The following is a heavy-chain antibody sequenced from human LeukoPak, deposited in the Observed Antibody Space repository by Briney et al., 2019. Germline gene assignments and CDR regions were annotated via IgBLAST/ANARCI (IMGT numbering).Heavy chain of an antibody. D-gene: IGHD6-19*01. CDR1: GGSISSGGFG. CDR2: IYYSGNT. V-gene: IGHV4-31*03. J-gene: IGHJ3*02. Sequence: SETLFLTCTVSGGSISSGGFGWGWIRQYRGKGLEWIGHIYYSGNTNYNPSLKSRVSMSVDTSKTQISLKLSSVTAADTSVYHCARDLRGWSYAFDIWGQGTMVTVSS. CDR3: ARDLRGWSYAFDI.